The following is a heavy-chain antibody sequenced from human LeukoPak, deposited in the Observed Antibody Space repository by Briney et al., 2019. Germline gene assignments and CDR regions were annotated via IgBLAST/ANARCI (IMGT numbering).Heavy chain of an antibody. CDR3: ARDQGGDYTFDY. J-gene: IGHJ4*02. V-gene: IGHV3-66*02. Sequence: PGGSLRLSCAASGFTVSSNYIGWVRQAPGKGLEWVSVIYSGGSTYYADSVKGRFTISRDNSKNTLYLQMNSLSAEDTAVYYCARDQGGDYTFDYWGQGTLVTVSS. CDR1: GFTVSSNY. D-gene: IGHD4-17*01. CDR2: IYSGGST.